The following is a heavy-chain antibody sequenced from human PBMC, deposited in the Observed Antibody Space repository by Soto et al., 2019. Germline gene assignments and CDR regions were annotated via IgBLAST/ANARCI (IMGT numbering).Heavy chain of an antibody. CDR1: GGSISSGGYY. V-gene: IGHV4-31*03. CDR3: ARGTGTFDGTYYYYYGMDV. D-gene: IGHD1-7*01. J-gene: IGHJ6*02. CDR2: IYYSGST. Sequence: QVQLQESGPGLVKPSQTLSLTCTVSGGSISSGGYYWSWIRQHPGKGLEWIGYIYYSGSTYYNPSLQSRVTISVDTSKNQFSLKLSSVTAADTAVYYCARGTGTFDGTYYYYYGMDVWGQGTTVTVSS.